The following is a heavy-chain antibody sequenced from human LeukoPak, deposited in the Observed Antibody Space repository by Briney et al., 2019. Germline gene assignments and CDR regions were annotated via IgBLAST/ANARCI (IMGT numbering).Heavy chain of an antibody. Sequence: ASVKVSCTASGYTFTSYDINWVRQATGQGLEWMGWINPNSGNTGYAQKFQGRVTMTRNTSISTAYMELSSLRSEDTAVYYCARGSKDYYDSSGYYYYWGQGTLVTVSS. CDR1: GYTFTSYD. V-gene: IGHV1-8*01. D-gene: IGHD3-22*01. J-gene: IGHJ4*02. CDR3: ARGSKDYYDSSGYYYY. CDR2: INPNSGNT.